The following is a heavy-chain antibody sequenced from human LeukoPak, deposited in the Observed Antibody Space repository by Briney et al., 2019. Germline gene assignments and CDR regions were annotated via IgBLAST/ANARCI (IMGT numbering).Heavy chain of an antibody. CDR3: ARGNDYGGNDY. Sequence: SSETLSLTCAVYGGSFSGYYWSWIRQPPGKGLEWIGEINHSGSTNYNPSLKSRVTISVDTSKNQFSLKLSSVTAADTAVYYCARGNDYGGNDYWGQGTLVTVSS. CDR2: INHSGST. J-gene: IGHJ4*02. V-gene: IGHV4-34*01. D-gene: IGHD4-17*01. CDR1: GGSFSGYY.